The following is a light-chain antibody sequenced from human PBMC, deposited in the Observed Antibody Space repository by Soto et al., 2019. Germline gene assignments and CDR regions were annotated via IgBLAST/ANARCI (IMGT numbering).Light chain of an antibody. J-gene: IGLJ1*01. CDR1: SSDIGGYNY. CDR3: SSYTSSSTPLFV. Sequence: QSVLTQPASVSGSPGQSVTISCTGTSSDIGGYNYVAWYQQHPGKAPKLLIYEVRNRPSGVSNRFSGSKSGNTASLTISGRQAEDEADYYYSSYTSSSTPLFVFGTGTKVTVL. CDR2: EVR. V-gene: IGLV2-14*01.